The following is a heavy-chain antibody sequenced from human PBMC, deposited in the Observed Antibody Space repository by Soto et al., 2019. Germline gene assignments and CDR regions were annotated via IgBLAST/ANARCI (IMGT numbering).Heavy chain of an antibody. CDR2: INPSGGST. D-gene: IGHD2-15*01. J-gene: IGHJ5*02. V-gene: IGHV1-46*01. CDR3: ARERGVVVVAATPNPGYWFDP. CDR1: GYTFTSYY. Sequence: QVQLVQSGAEVKKPGASVKVSCKASGYTFTSYYMHWVRQAPGQGLEWMGIINPSGGSTSYAQKFQGRVTMTRDTSTSTVYMELSSLRSEDTAVYYCARERGVVVVAATPNPGYWFDPWGQGTLVTVSS.